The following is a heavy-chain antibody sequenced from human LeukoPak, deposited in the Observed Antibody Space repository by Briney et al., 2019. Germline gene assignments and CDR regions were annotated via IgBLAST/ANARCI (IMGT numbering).Heavy chain of an antibody. Sequence: GTSVTVSCKASGFTFTRSAMQWVRQARGQRVEWIGWIVVGSGNTNYAQKFQERVTITRDMSTSTAHMELSSLRSEDTAVYYCAALYNFGSGSYSPIDYWGQGTLVTVSS. V-gene: IGHV1-58*02. CDR1: GFTFTRSA. D-gene: IGHD3-10*01. CDR3: AALYNFGSGSYSPIDY. J-gene: IGHJ4*02. CDR2: IVVGSGNT.